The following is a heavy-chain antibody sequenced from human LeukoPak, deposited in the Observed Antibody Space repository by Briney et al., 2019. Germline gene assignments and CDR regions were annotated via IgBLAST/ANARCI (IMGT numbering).Heavy chain of an antibody. CDR2: IKQDGSEK. CDR3: ARLWGRPSGGAFDI. D-gene: IGHD3-16*01. J-gene: IGHJ3*02. V-gene: IGHV3-7*01. CDR1: GFTFSSYW. Sequence: QTGGSLRLSCAASGFTFSSYWMSWVRQAPGKGLEWVANIKQDGSEKYYVDSVKGRFTISRDNAKNSLYLQMNSLRAEDTAVYYCARLWGRPSGGAFDIWGQGTMVTVSS.